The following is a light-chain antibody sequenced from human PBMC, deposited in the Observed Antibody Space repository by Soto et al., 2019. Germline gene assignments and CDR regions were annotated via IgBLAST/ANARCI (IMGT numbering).Light chain of an antibody. CDR3: LQDINYPWT. CDR2: GAS. V-gene: IGKV1-6*01. Sequence: IHLTQSPSSLSASVGDRVTITCRASQAITNNLAWYQQKPGKPPKVLIYGASNLQSGVPPRFSGSGSGTDFTLAISSLQPEDSATYYCLQDINYPWTFGQGTKVDIK. CDR1: QAITNN. J-gene: IGKJ1*01.